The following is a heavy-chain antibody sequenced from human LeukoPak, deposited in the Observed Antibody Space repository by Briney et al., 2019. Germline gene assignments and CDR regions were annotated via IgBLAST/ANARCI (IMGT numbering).Heavy chain of an antibody. CDR2: IYYSGST. CDR3: ARVTAESTGYYRFADY. D-gene: IGHD3-22*01. J-gene: IGHJ4*02. V-gene: IGHV4-59*01. CDR1: GGSISTYY. Sequence: SGTLSLTCTVSGGSISTYYWGWIRQPPGKGLEWIGYIYYSGSTNYSPSLKSRVTMSVDTSKNHVSLRLTSVTAADTAVYYCARVTAESTGYYRFADYWGQGTLVTVSS.